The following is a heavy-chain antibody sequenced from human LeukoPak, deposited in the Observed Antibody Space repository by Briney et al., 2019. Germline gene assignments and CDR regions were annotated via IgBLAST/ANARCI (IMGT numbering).Heavy chain of an antibody. Sequence: GRSLRLSCAASGFIFTDYYMSWIRQAPGKGKGWDSYILINSSYTTYADSVKGRFTISRDNAKNSLYLQMNSLRAEDSAVYYCARDLVAAGKIDWGQGTLVTVSS. CDR3: ARDLVAAGKID. V-gene: IGHV3-11*06. CDR1: GFIFTDYY. CDR2: ILINSSYT. D-gene: IGHD6-13*01. J-gene: IGHJ4*02.